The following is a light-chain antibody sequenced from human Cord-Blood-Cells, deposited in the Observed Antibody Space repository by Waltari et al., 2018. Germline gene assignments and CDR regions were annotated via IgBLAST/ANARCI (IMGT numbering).Light chain of an antibody. CDR3: QAWDSSNVV. Sequence: SYELTQPPSVSVSPGQTASITCPGDKLGDKYACWYQQKPGQSPVLVIYQDSKWPSGIPERFSGSNSGNTATLTISGTQAMDEADYYCQAWDSSNVVFGGGTKLTVL. CDR2: QDS. CDR1: KLGDKY. J-gene: IGLJ2*01. V-gene: IGLV3-1*01.